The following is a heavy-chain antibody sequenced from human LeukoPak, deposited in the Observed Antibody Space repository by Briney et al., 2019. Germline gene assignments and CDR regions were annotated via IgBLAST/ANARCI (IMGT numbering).Heavy chain of an antibody. CDR3: ARDSDWAFDD. CDR1: GFTFSSYV. D-gene: IGHD2-21*02. J-gene: IGHJ4*02. CDR2: INHNAETI. V-gene: IGHV3-48*02. Sequence: GGSLRLSCAASGFTFSSYVMSWVRQAPGKGLEWVSYINHNAETIYYADSVKGRFTISRDNAKNVLYLQMNRLRDGDTAVYFCARDSDWAFDDWGQGTLVTVSS.